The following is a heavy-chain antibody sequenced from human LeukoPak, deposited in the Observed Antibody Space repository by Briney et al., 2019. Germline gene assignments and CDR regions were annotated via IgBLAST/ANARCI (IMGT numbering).Heavy chain of an antibody. V-gene: IGHV3-30-3*01. D-gene: IGHD3-22*01. Sequence: GGSLRLSCAASGFTFSSYAMHWVRQAPGKGLEWVAVISYDGSNKYYADSVKGRFTISRDNSKNTLYLQMNSLRAEDTAVYYCARDLVNWGQGTLVTVSS. CDR3: ARDLVN. J-gene: IGHJ4*02. CDR2: ISYDGSNK. CDR1: GFTFSSYA.